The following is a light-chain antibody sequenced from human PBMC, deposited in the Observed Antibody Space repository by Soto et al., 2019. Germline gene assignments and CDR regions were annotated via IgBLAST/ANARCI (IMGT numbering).Light chain of an antibody. J-gene: IGKJ1*01. Sequence: IVVTQPPGTLSLSTGERATLSCRASHSVRSSYLAWYQQKPGQAPRLLMYGASSRATGIPDRFSGSGSGTDLTLTISRLEPEDFAVYYCQQYGSSPRTFGQGTKVDI. V-gene: IGKV3-20*01. CDR1: HSVRSSY. CDR3: QQYGSSPRT. CDR2: GAS.